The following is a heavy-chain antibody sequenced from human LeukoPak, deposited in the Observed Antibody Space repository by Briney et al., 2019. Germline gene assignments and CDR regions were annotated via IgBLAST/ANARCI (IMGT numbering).Heavy chain of an antibody. D-gene: IGHD6-6*01. CDR1: GYSFTSYW. CDR3: ARSLMSIAARGDWFDP. V-gene: IGHV5-51*01. J-gene: IGHJ5*02. Sequence: PGESLKISCXGSGYSFTSYWIGWVREMPGKGLEWMGIIYPGDSDTRYSPSFQGQVTISADKSISTAYLQWSSLKASDTAMYYCARSLMSIAARGDWFDPWGQGTLVTVSS. CDR2: IYPGDSDT.